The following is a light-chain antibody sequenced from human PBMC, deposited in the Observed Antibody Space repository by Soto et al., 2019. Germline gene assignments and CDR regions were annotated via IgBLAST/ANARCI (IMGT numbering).Light chain of an antibody. CDR3: QSYDTSLRVYV. Sequence: QSVLTQPPSVSGAPGQRVTISCTGTSSNIGARDVYWYQQLPGTAPKLLMYANSNRPSGVPDRFSGSKSGTSASLAITGLHAEDEADYYCQSYDTSLRVYVFGTGTKLTVL. CDR2: ANS. V-gene: IGLV1-40*01. CDR1: SSNIGARD. J-gene: IGLJ1*01.